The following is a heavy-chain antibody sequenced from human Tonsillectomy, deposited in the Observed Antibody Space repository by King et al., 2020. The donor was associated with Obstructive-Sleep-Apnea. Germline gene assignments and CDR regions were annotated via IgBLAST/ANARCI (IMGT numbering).Heavy chain of an antibody. CDR1: GFTVSNNY. CDR3: AGGRPIPLGY. J-gene: IGHJ4*02. V-gene: IGHV3-66*01. Sequence: VQLVESGGALVQPGGSLRLSCAASGFTVSNNYMSWVRQAPGKGLEWVSVIFSGGNTFYADSVKGRFTISRDNSKNTLYLQMNSLRADDTAVYYCAGGRPIPLGYWGQGTLVTVSS. CDR2: IFSGGNT.